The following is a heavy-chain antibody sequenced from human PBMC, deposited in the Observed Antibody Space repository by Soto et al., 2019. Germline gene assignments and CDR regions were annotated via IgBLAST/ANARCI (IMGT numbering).Heavy chain of an antibody. CDR1: GFTFSSYA. V-gene: IGHV3-23*01. J-gene: IGHJ6*03. CDR2: ISGSGGST. Sequence: GGSLRLSCAASGFTFSSYAMSWVRQAPGKGLEWVSAISGSGGSTYYADSVKGRFTISRDNSKNTLYLQMNSLRAEDTAVYYCAKDPRRLPDYYMDVWGKGTTVTVSS. CDR3: AKDPRRLPDYYMDV.